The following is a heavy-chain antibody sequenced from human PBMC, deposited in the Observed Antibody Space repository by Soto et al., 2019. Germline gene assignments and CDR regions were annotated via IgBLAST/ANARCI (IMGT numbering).Heavy chain of an antibody. CDR1: GFIFGNHA. J-gene: IGHJ4*02. V-gene: IGHV3-23*01. CDR3: AKRQGIGAADKNFDF. Sequence: GGSLRLSCAASGFIFGNHAMSWVRQVPGKGLEWVSGISAGGNLIYYADSVRGRFTMSRDNSKNMLYLQMNSLRAKDTAVYFCAKRQGIGAADKNFDFWGQGARVTVSS. CDR2: ISAGGNLI. D-gene: IGHD6-13*01.